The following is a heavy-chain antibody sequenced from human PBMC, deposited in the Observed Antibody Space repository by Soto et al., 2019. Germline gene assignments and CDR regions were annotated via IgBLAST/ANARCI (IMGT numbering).Heavy chain of an antibody. J-gene: IGHJ3*02. CDR3: ARGFYGDVFDI. Sequence: SETLSLTCTVSGGSISSGDYYWSWIRQPPGKGLEWIGYIYYSGSTYYNPSLQSRLTISLDTSKSQFSLRLSSVTAADTAVYYCARGFYGDVFDIWGQGTMVTVSS. CDR2: IYYSGST. CDR1: GGSISSGDYY. D-gene: IGHD4-17*01. V-gene: IGHV4-30-4*01.